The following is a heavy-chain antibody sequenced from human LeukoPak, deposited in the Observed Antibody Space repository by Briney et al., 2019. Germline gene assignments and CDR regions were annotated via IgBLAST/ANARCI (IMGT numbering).Heavy chain of an antibody. CDR3: AKSADSSGWYYFDY. Sequence: SVKVSCKASGGTFSSYAISWVRQAPGQGLEWMGGIIPIFGTANYAQKFQGRVTITADESTSTAYMGLSSLRSEDTAVYYCAKSADSSGWYYFDYWGQGTLVPVSS. CDR2: IIPIFGTA. V-gene: IGHV1-69*13. CDR1: GGTFSSYA. D-gene: IGHD6-19*01. J-gene: IGHJ4*02.